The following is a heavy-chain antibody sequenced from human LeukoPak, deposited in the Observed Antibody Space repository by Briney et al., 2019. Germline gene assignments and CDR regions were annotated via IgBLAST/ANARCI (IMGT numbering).Heavy chain of an antibody. CDR1: GGTFSSYA. CDR2: IIPIFGTA. J-gene: IGHJ6*02. Sequence: ASVKVSCKASGGTFSSYAISWVRQAPGQGLEWMGGIIPIFGTASYAQKFQGRVTITADESTSTAYMELSSLRSEDTAVYYCARGIAARPDRSYYYYGMDVWGQGTTVTVSS. CDR3: ARGIAARPDRSYYYYGMDV. D-gene: IGHD6-6*01. V-gene: IGHV1-69*13.